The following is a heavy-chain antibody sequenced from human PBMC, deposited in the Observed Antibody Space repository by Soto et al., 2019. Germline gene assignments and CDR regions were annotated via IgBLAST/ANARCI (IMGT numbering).Heavy chain of an antibody. CDR3: STRNRIERITIFGVVYPPYGMDV. Sequence: PGGSLRLSCAAAGFTLSNPCIKWVRQAPGEGRGWGGRIKSRTNDGTTDYAAPVKSSFNRSSDASNNTLYLQMNSLKTEDTAVYYCSTRNRIERITIFGVVYPPYGMDVWGQGTTVTVSS. CDR2: IKSRTNDGTT. D-gene: IGHD3-3*01. CDR1: GFTLSNPC. J-gene: IGHJ6*02. V-gene: IGHV3-15*07.